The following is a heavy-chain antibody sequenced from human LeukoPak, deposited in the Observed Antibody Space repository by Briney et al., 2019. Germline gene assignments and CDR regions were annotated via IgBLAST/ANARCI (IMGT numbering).Heavy chain of an antibody. CDR1: GDSVSSNSTA. Sequence: SHTLSLTCAISGDSVSSNSTALNWTSQSPSRGLEWLGRTYYRSKWYNDYAVSVKSRITINPDTFKNQFSLQLNSVTPEDTAVYYCARGGGAFDIWGQGTMVTVSS. V-gene: IGHV6-1*01. D-gene: IGHD1-26*01. J-gene: IGHJ3*02. CDR3: ARGGGAFDI. CDR2: TYYRSKWYN.